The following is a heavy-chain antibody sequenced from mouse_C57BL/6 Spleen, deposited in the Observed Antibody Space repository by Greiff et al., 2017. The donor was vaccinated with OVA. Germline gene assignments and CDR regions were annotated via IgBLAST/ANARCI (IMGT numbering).Heavy chain of an antibody. D-gene: IGHD1-1*01. J-gene: IGHJ4*01. CDR1: GYTFTGYW. CDR2: ILPGSGST. Sequence: QVQLQQSGAELMKPGASVKLSCKATGYTFTGYWIEWVKQRPGHGLEWIGEILPGSGSTNYNEKFKGKATFTADTSSNTAYMHLSSLTTEDSAIYYGARGGTTVVGPHAMDYWGQGTSVTVSS. V-gene: IGHV1-9*01. CDR3: ARGGTTVVGPHAMDY.